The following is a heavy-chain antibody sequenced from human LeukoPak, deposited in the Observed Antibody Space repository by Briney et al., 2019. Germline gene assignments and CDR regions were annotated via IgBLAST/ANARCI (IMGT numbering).Heavy chain of an antibody. V-gene: IGHV1-2*02. CDR1: GYTFTGYY. CDR3: ARGDEGYCSSTSCTPVPFAY. J-gene: IGHJ4*02. D-gene: IGHD2-2*01. Sequence: ASVKVSCKASGYTFTGYYMHWVRQAPGQGLEWMGWINPNSGGTNYAQKFQGRVTMTRDTSISTAYMELSRLRSDDTAVYYCARGDEGYCSSTSCTPVPFAYWGQGTLVTVSS. CDR2: INPNSGGT.